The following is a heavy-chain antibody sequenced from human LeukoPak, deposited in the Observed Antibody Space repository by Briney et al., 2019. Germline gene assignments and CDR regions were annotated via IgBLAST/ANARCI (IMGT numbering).Heavy chain of an antibody. CDR1: GFTFSDYY. CDR3: AGPPLYGDYDPIDAFDI. D-gene: IGHD4-17*01. J-gene: IGHJ3*02. CDR2: ISSSGSTI. Sequence: GGSLRLSCAASGFTFSDYYMSWIRQAPGKGLEWVSYISSSGSTIYYADSVKGRFTISRDNAKNSLYLQMNSLRAEDTAVYYCAGPPLYGDYDPIDAFDIWGQGTMVTVSS. V-gene: IGHV3-11*01.